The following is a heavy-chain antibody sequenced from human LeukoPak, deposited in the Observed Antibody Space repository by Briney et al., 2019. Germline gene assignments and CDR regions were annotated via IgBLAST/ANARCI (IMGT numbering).Heavy chain of an antibody. D-gene: IGHD1-26*01. CDR3: ARDQIRYSGSSPLDY. Sequence: GGSLRLSCAASGFTFSSYWMSWVRQAPGKGLEWVANIKQDGSEKYYVDSVKGRFTIARDNAKNSLYPQMNSLRAEDTAVYYCARDQIRYSGSSPLDYWGQGTLVTVSS. CDR2: IKQDGSEK. CDR1: GFTFSSYW. V-gene: IGHV3-7*01. J-gene: IGHJ4*02.